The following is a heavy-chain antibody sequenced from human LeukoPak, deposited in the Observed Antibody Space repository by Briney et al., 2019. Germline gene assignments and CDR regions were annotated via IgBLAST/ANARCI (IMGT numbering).Heavy chain of an antibody. CDR1: GGSISSGGYY. Sequence: SETLSLTCTVSGGSISSGGYYWSWLRQHPGKGLEWIGYIYYSGSTYYNPSLKSRVTISVDTSKNQFSLKLSSVTAADTAVYYCARAGPGYCSGGSCYLFDPWGQGTLVTVSS. D-gene: IGHD2-15*01. CDR3: ARAGPGYCSGGSCYLFDP. J-gene: IGHJ5*02. V-gene: IGHV4-31*03. CDR2: IYYSGST.